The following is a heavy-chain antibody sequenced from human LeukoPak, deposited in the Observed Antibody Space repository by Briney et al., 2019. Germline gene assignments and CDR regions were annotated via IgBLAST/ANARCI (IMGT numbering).Heavy chain of an antibody. J-gene: IGHJ3*02. Sequence: PGGSLRLSCAASGFTFSSYAMNWVRQAPGKGLEWVSGISAGGGVKDYTDSVKGRFTISRDNAKNSLYLQMNSLRAEDTAVYYCARVFDIWGQGTMVTVSS. CDR1: GFTFSSYA. V-gene: IGHV3-23*01. CDR3: ARVFDI. CDR2: ISAGGGVK.